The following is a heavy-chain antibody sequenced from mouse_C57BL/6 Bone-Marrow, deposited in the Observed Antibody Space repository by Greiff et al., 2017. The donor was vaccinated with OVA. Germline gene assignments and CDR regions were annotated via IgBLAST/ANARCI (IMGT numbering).Heavy chain of an antibody. V-gene: IGHV1-54*01. D-gene: IGHD2-3*01. J-gene: IGHJ3*01. CDR3: ARFGYYEAY. CDR1: GYAFTNYL. CDR2: INPGSGGT. Sequence: VQLVESGAELVRPGTSVKVSCKASGYAFTNYLIEWVKQRPGQGLEWIGVINPGSGGTNYNEKFKGKATLTADKSSSTAYMQLSSLTSEDSAVYYCARFGYYEAYWGQGTLVTVSA.